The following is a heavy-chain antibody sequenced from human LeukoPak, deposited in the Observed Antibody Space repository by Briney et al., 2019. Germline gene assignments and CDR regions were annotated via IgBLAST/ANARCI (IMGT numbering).Heavy chain of an antibody. J-gene: IGHJ4*02. D-gene: IGHD2-15*01. CDR2: IYTSGIT. CDR1: GGSISPYY. Sequence: SETLSLTCTVSGGSISPYYWSWIRQPAGKGPEWIGRIYTSGITNYNPSLKSRVTMSVDTSKNQFSLKLTSVTAADTAVYYCARGSSGGSLFHYRGQGILVTVSS. V-gene: IGHV4-4*07. CDR3: ARGSSGGSLFHY.